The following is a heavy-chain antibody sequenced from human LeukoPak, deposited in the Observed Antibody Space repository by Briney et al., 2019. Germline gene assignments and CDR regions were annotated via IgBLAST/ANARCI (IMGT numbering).Heavy chain of an antibody. Sequence: SETLSLTCTVSGGSISSYYWSWIRQPPGKGLEWIGYIYYSGSTNYNPSLQSRVTISVDTSKNQFSLKLSSVTAADTAVYYCARHDPLEADAFDIWGQGTMVTVSS. V-gene: IGHV4-59*08. J-gene: IGHJ3*02. CDR3: ARHDPLEADAFDI. CDR2: IYYSGST. CDR1: GGSISSYY.